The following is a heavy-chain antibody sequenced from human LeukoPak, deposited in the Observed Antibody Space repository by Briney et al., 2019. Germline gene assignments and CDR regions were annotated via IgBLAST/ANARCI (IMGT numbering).Heavy chain of an antibody. V-gene: IGHV4-59*01. J-gene: IGHJ4*02. D-gene: IGHD3-3*01. CDR3: ARSHDFWSGYS. CDR2: IYYSGST. Sequence: PSETLSLTCTVSGGSISSYYWSWIRQPPGKGLEWIGYIYYSGSTNYNPSLKSRVTISVDTSKNQFSLKLSSVTAADTAVYYCARSHDFWSGYSWGQGTLVTVSS. CDR1: GGSISSYY.